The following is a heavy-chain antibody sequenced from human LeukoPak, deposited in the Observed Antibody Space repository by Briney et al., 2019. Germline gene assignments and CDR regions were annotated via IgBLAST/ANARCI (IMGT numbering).Heavy chain of an antibody. CDR1: GYTFTGYY. CDR2: INPNSGGT. CDR3: ARVRPDFWSGYYNHYYYYMDV. J-gene: IGHJ6*03. Sequence: ASVKVSCKASGYTFTGYYMNWVRQAPGQGLEWMGWINPNSGGTNYAQKFQGRVTMTRDTSISTAYMELSRLRSDDTAVYYCARVRPDFWSGYYNHYYYYMDVWGKGTTVTVSS. D-gene: IGHD3-3*01. V-gene: IGHV1-2*02.